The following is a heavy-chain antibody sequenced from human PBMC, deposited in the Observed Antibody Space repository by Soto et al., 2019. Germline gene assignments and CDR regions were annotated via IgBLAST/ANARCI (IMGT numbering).Heavy chain of an antibody. V-gene: IGHV4-39*01. CDR3: ARQDYGDYLPYL. CDR1: GGSISSSSYY. CDR2: IYYSGST. J-gene: IGHJ4*02. Sequence: TSETLSLTCTVSGGSISSSSYYWGWIRQPPGKGLEWIGSIYYSGSTYYNPSLKSRVTISVDTSKNQFSLKLSSVTAADTAVYYCARQDYGDYLPYLWGQGTLVTVSS. D-gene: IGHD4-17*01.